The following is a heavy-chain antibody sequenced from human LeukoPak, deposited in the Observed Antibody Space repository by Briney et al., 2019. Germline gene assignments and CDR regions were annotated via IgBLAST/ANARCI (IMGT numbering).Heavy chain of an antibody. J-gene: IGHJ4*01. Sequence: PGGSPRLSCEVSGFTFTDYWMNWVRQAPGKGPEWVASIRQDGSEETYVDSVKGRFTISRDNTKNSLSLQLNGLRAEDTAVYYCARDGTAAGLYFDLWGQGTLVTVSS. V-gene: IGHV3-7*01. CDR3: ARDGTAAGLYFDL. D-gene: IGHD6-13*01. CDR1: GFTFTDYW. CDR2: IRQDGSEE.